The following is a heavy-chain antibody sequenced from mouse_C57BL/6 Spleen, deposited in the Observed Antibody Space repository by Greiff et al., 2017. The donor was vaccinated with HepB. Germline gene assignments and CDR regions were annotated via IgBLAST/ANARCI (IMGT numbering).Heavy chain of an antibody. J-gene: IGHJ3*01. V-gene: IGHV14-4*01. CDR3: TTRGNGPWFAY. D-gene: IGHD2-1*01. CDR2: IDPENGDT. Sequence: VQLQQSGAELVRPGASVKLSCTASGFNIKDDYMHWVKQRPEQGLEWIGWIDPENGDTEYASKFQGKATITADTSSNTAYLQLSSLTSEDTAVYYCTTRGNGPWFAYWGQGTLVTVSA. CDR1: GFNIKDDY.